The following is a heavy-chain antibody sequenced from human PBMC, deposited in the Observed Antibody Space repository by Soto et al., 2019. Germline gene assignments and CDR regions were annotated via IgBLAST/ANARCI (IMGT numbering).Heavy chain of an antibody. V-gene: IGHV3-30*18. CDR2: VSHDGRNT. Sequence: VQLVESGGGVVQPGRSLRLSCAASGFTFSDYAMHWVRQAPGKGLEWVAVVSHDGRNTHYADSVKGRFTISRDSSKKTVSLETTRLRAEDTGVCYCAKGGRQWLVTSDFNYWGQGALVTVSS. D-gene: IGHD6-19*01. CDR3: AKGGRQWLVTSDFNY. J-gene: IGHJ4*02. CDR1: GFTFSDYA.